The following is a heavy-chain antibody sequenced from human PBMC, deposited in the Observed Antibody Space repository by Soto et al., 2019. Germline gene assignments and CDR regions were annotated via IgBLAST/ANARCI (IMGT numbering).Heavy chain of an antibody. Sequence: GASVKVSCKASGGTFSSYAISWVRQAPGQGLEWMGGIIPIFGTANYAQKFQGRVTITADESTSTAYMELSSLRSEDTAVYYCVEYSSPKYYYDSSGSPVYWGQGTLVTGSS. CDR3: VEYSSPKYYYDSSGSPVY. D-gene: IGHD3-22*01. J-gene: IGHJ4*02. V-gene: IGHV1-69*13. CDR2: IIPIFGTA. CDR1: GGTFSSYA.